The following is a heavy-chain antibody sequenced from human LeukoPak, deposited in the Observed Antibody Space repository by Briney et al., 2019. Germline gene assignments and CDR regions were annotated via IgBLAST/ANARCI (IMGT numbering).Heavy chain of an antibody. CDR1: GGSISSYY. D-gene: IGHD3-22*01. CDR3: ARHRGYDRSDYYFVDAFDI. V-gene: IGHV4-4*09. J-gene: IGHJ3*02. Sequence: SETLSLTCTVSGGSISSYYWSWIRQPPGKGLEWIGYMSTSGSTNYNPSLKSRVTISLDTSKNQFSLKLSSVTAADTAVYYCARHRGYDRSDYYFVDAFDIWGQGTMVTVSS. CDR2: MSTSGST.